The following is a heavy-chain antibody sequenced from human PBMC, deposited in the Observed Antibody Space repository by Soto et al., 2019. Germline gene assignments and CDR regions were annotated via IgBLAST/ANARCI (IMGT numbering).Heavy chain of an antibody. D-gene: IGHD3-10*01. Sequence: GGSLRLSCAASGFTFSSYAMSWVRQSPGKGLEWVSAISGSGGSTYYADSVKGRFTISRDNSKNTLYLQVNSLRAEDTAVYYCAKEDPQLLWFGELLSYYYYYGMDVWGQGTTVTVSS. CDR2: ISGSGGST. V-gene: IGHV3-23*01. CDR1: GFTFSSYA. J-gene: IGHJ6*02. CDR3: AKEDPQLLWFGELLSYYYYYGMDV.